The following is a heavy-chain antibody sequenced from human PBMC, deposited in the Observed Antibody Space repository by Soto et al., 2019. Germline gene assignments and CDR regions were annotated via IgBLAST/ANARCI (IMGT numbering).Heavy chain of an antibody. CDR1: GGTFSGYA. Sequence: VQLVQSGAEVKKSGSSVKVSCKASGGTFSGYAISWVRQAPGQGLEWMGGIIPIFGTANYAQKFQGRVTITADKSTSTAYMELSSLRSEDTAVYYCARTSSDIVVVPAAIADAFDIWGQGTMVTVSS. CDR2: IIPIFGTA. CDR3: ARTSSDIVVVPAAIADAFDI. D-gene: IGHD2-2*02. V-gene: IGHV1-69*06. J-gene: IGHJ3*02.